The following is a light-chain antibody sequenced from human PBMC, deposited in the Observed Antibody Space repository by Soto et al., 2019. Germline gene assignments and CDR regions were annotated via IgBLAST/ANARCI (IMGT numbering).Light chain of an antibody. CDR1: QNIKTY. CDR3: QQSFSSPPWT. Sequence: DIQMTQSPSSLSASVGDSVTITCRASQNIKTYLNWYQQKPGKAPNLLIYAASSSHSGVPSRFSGSGSVTDVTLTISSRQPEDFATDYCQQSFSSPPWTFGQGTKVEIK. CDR2: AAS. V-gene: IGKV1-39*01. J-gene: IGKJ1*01.